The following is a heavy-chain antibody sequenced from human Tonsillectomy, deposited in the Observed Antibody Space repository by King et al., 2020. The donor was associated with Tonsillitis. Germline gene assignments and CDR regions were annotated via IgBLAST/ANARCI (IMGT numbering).Heavy chain of an antibody. D-gene: IGHD3-3*01. CDR1: GFTFSSYA. Sequence: VQLVESGGGLVKPGGSLRLSCAASGFTFSSYAMNWVRQAPGKGLEWVSSISSSRKYIYYADSVKGRFTISRDNAKNSLYLQMNSLRAEDTAVYYCARDPKFYDFWSGFDYWGQGTLVTVSS. J-gene: IGHJ4*02. V-gene: IGHV3-21*01. CDR2: ISSSRKYI. CDR3: ARDPKFYDFWSGFDY.